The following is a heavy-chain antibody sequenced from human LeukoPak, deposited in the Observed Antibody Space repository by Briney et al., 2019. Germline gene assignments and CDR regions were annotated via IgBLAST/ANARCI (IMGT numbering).Heavy chain of an antibody. D-gene: IGHD3-10*01. CDR1: GFTFSSYS. J-gene: IGHJ4*02. Sequence: GGSLRLSCAASGFTFSSYSTNWVRQAPGKGLEWVSYISYASSTIYYADSVKGRFTISRDNAKNSLYLQMNSLRVEDTAVYYCARDLQTYYYGSGSDYWGQGTLVTVSS. V-gene: IGHV3-48*01. CDR2: ISYASSTI. CDR3: ARDLQTYYYGSGSDY.